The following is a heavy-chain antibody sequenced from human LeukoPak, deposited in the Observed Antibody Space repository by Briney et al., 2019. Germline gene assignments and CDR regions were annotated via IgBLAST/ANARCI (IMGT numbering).Heavy chain of an antibody. J-gene: IGHJ4*02. CDR2: IYYSGST. CDR1: GGSISSSSYY. Sequence: PSETLPLTCTVSGGSISSSSYYWGWIRQPPGKGLEWIGKIYYSGSTYCNPSLKSRVTISVDTSKNQFSLKLSSVTAADTAVYYCARHSGYYYGDFDYWGQGTLVTVSS. V-gene: IGHV4-39*01. D-gene: IGHD3-22*01. CDR3: ARHSGYYYGDFDY.